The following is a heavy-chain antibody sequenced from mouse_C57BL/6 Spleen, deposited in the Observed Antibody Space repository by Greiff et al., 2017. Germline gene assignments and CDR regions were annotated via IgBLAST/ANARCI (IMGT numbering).Heavy chain of an antibody. D-gene: IGHD1-1*01. CDR1: GYTFTSYW. Sequence: VQLQQPGAELVRPGTSVKLSCKASGYTFTSYWMHWVKQRPGQGLEWIGVIDPSDSYTNYNQQFKGKATLTVDTSSSTADMQLSSLTSEDSAVYYCARDGNNSYWYFDVWGTGTTVTVAS. J-gene: IGHJ1*03. CDR2: IDPSDSYT. CDR3: ARDGNNSYWYFDV. V-gene: IGHV1-59*01.